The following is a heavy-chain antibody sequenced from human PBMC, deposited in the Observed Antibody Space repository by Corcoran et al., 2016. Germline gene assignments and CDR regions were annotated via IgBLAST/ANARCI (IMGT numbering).Heavy chain of an antibody. V-gene: IGHV3-73*02. D-gene: IGHD4-17*01. CDR3: TRGDHYGDYDYYYYYGMDV. Sequence: EVQLGDAGGGLVQPGASLKLSCAASGVTFSGSAMHWVRQASGKRLEWVGRIRSKANSYATAYAASVKARFTISRDDSKNTAYLQMNSLKNEDTDVYYCTRGDHYGDYDYYYYYGMDVWGQGTTVTVSS. J-gene: IGHJ6*02. CDR2: IRSKANSYAT. CDR1: GVTFSGSA.